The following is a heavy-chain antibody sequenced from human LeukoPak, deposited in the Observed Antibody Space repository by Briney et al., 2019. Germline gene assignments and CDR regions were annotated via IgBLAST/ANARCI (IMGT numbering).Heavy chain of an antibody. V-gene: IGHV4-39*01. D-gene: IGHD1-26*01. CDR2: IYYSGST. CDR1: GVSISGSYYY. Sequence: SETLSLTCAVSGVSISGSYYYWGWIRQPPGKGLKWIGNIYYSGSTYYNASLQRRVTISIDTSKNQFSLRLNSVTAADTAMYSCVKSGGYGLIDYWGQGTLVTVSS. CDR3: VKSGGYGLIDY. J-gene: IGHJ4*02.